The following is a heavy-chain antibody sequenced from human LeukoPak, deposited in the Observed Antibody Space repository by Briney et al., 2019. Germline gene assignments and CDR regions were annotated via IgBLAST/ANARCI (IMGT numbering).Heavy chain of an antibody. CDR1: GGSISSSSYY. D-gene: IGHD6-6*01. V-gene: IGHV4-39*07. CDR2: IYYSGST. CDR3: ARGAPQYSSSSGAFY. Sequence: SETLSLTCTVSGGSISSSSYYWGWIRQPPGKGLEWIGSIYYSGSTYYNPSLKSRVTISVDTSKNQFSLKLSSVTAADTAVYYCARGAPQYSSSSGAFYWGQGTLVTVSS. J-gene: IGHJ4*02.